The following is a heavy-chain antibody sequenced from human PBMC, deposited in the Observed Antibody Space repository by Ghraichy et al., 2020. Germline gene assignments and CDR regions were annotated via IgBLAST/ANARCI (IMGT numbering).Heavy chain of an antibody. D-gene: IGHD4-17*01. CDR1: GFTFKTYW. CDR2: INQDGSEK. Sequence: SLRLSCVASGFTFKTYWMTWVRQAPGKGLEWVANINQDGSEKNYVDSVKGRLTISRDNAKNSLFMQMNSLKAEDTAVYYCARVVEGDYGDYCDYWGQGILVTVSS. J-gene: IGHJ4*02. CDR3: ARVVEGDYGDYCDY. V-gene: IGHV3-7*03.